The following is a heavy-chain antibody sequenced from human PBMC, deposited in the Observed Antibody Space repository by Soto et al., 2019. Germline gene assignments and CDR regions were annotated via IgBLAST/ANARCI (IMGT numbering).Heavy chain of an antibody. J-gene: IGHJ4*02. CDR3: DRDGYSSYFHY. CDR2: MYYSGRT. CDR1: GGSISIYY. D-gene: IGHD6-13*01. V-gene: IGHV4-59*01. Sequence: SETLSLTCTVSGGSISIYYWSWIRQPPGKGLEWIGYMYYSGRTNYNPSLKSRVTISVDTSKNQFSLKLSSVTAADAAVYYCDRDGYSSYFHYCGQGTMVTVYS.